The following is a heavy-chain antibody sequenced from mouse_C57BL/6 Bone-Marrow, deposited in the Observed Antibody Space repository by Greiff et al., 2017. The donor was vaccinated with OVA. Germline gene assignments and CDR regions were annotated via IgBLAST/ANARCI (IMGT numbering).Heavy chain of an antibody. D-gene: IGHD1-1*01. Sequence: QVQLQQPGAELVKPGASVKLSCKASGYTFTSYWMQWVKQRPGQGLEWIGEIDPSDSYTNYNQKFKGKATLTVDTSSSTAYMQLSSLTSEDSAVYYCARRIYYYGSSYYVDYWGQGTTLTVSS. CDR1: GYTFTSYW. CDR2: IDPSDSYT. J-gene: IGHJ2*01. V-gene: IGHV1-50*01. CDR3: ARRIYYYGSSYYVDY.